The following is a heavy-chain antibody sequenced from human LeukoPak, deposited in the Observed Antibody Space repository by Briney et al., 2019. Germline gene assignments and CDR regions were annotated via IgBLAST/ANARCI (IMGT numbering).Heavy chain of an antibody. D-gene: IGHD2-2*01. V-gene: IGHV3-30*02. CDR1: GFTLSTYG. CDR2: IRYDGSNK. J-gene: IGHJ4*02. Sequence: GGSLRLSCAASGFTLSTYGMHWVRQAPGKGLEWVAFIRYDGSNKYYADSVKGRFTISRDNSKNTLYLQMNSLRAEDTAVYYCARDLSGYEPTCTSCCEYWGQGTLVTVSS. CDR3: ARDLSGYEPTCTSCCEY.